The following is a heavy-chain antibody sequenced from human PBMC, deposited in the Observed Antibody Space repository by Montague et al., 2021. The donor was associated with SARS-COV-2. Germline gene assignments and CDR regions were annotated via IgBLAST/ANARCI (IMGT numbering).Heavy chain of an antibody. Sequence: SETLSLTCAVYGGSFNDYQWSWIRQPPGKGLEWVGGINHSGSANYNPSLKSRVTISADTSKNQFSLKLTSVTAADTAVYYCARRTSTVNIIVVVITGIGYYFDHWGQGTLVTVSS. J-gene: IGHJ4*02. CDR1: GGSFNDYQ. CDR3: ARRTSTVNIIVVVITGIGYYFDH. D-gene: IGHD3-22*01. V-gene: IGHV4-34*01. CDR2: INHSGSA.